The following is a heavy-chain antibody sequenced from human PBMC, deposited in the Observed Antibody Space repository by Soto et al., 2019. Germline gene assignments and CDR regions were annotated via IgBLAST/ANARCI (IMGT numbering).Heavy chain of an antibody. D-gene: IGHD3-16*01. V-gene: IGHV3-33*01. J-gene: IGHJ4*02. CDR3: ARDGGSHGPSYFDS. Sequence: VQLVESGGGVVQPGRSLRLSCAASGSTFSNYGMHWVRQAPGKGPEWVAVIWYDGSNKYYGESVKGRFSISRDNSKNTLYLDINSLRTEDTAVYYCARDGGSHGPSYFDSWGQGSLVIVPS. CDR2: IWYDGSNK. CDR1: GSTFSNYG.